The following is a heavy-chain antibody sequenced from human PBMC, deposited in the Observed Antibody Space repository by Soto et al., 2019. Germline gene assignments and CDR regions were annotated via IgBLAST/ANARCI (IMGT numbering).Heavy chain of an antibody. J-gene: IGHJ5*02. CDR2: NYHSGGT. CDR3: GRGTDYDSRGGEWFGP. D-gene: IGHD3-22*01. Sequence: QVQLQQSGPGLVKPSGTLSLTCAVSGVSIGSSNWLSWVRHPPGKGLEGFGENYHSGGTNYNPSPKGRVIISGXKVKDXVSXXLXXVTXAGTAGDYCGRGTDYDSRGGEWFGPLGQGTLGTVSS. V-gene: IGHV4-4*02. CDR1: GVSIGSSNW.